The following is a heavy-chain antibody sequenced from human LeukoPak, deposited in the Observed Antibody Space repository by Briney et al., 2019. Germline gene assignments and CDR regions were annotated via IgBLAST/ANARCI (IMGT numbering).Heavy chain of an antibody. J-gene: IGHJ3*02. V-gene: IGHV1-3*01. D-gene: IGHD2-2*01. Sequence: GASVKVSCKASGYTFTSYAMHWVRQAPGQRLEWMGWINAGNGNTKYSQKFQDRVTITRDTSASTAYMELSSLRSEDTAVCYCAQTYCSSTRCYPGAFDIWGQGTMVTVSS. CDR2: INAGNGNT. CDR1: GYTFTSYA. CDR3: AQTYCSSTRCYPGAFDI.